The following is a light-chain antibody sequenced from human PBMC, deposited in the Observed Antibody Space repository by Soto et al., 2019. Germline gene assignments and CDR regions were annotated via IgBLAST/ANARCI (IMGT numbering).Light chain of an antibody. CDR3: QQYNGYSPT. J-gene: IGKJ1*01. CDR2: AAS. V-gene: IGKV1-39*01. Sequence: DIQMTQSPSSLSASVVDRVTITFRASQSISSYLNWYQQKPGKAPKLLIYAASSLQSGVPSRFSGSGSGTDFTLTISSLQPDDFSTYYCQQYNGYSPTFGQGTKVDIK. CDR1: QSISSY.